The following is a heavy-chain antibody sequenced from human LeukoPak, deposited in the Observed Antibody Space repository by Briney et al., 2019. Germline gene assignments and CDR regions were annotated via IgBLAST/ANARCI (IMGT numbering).Heavy chain of an antibody. D-gene: IGHD3-10*01. V-gene: IGHV3-30*18. Sequence: PGGSLRLSCAPSGFTFSRYGMHWVRQAPGKGLEWVAFISYDGSNKYYADSVKGRFTISRDNSKNTLYLQMNSLRAEDTAVYYCAKNLPPYYYGSGSLDYWGQGTLVTVSS. J-gene: IGHJ4*02. CDR2: ISYDGSNK. CDR3: AKNLPPYYYGSGSLDY. CDR1: GFTFSRYG.